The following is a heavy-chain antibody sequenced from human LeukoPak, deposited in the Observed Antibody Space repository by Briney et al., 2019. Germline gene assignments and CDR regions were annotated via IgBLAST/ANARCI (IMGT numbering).Heavy chain of an antibody. D-gene: IGHD3-10*01. V-gene: IGHV3-64*01. CDR3: ARALGSGRQNVYDI. Sequence: GGSLRLSCAASGFTFSNHAMHWVRQASGKGLEYVSAITTDGENTYYASSVRGRFTISRDNAKNTLFLQMGSLRAEDTAVYYCARALGSGRQNVYDIWGQGTMVTVSS. J-gene: IGHJ3*02. CDR2: ITTDGENT. CDR1: GFTFSNHA.